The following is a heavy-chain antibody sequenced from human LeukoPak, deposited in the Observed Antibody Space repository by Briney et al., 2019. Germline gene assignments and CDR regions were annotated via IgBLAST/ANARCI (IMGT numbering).Heavy chain of an antibody. J-gene: IGHJ4*02. V-gene: IGHV3-21*06. CDR3: ARGELYFDY. CDR2: ISSGSHYT. D-gene: IGHD1-7*01. CDR1: GFTFSSYS. Sequence: PGGSLRLSCAASGFTFSSYSMNWVRRAPGKGLEWVSAISSGSHYTYYADSVKGRFTVSRDNAKNSLSLQMDSLRAEDSAVYYCARGELYFDYWGQGTLVTVSS.